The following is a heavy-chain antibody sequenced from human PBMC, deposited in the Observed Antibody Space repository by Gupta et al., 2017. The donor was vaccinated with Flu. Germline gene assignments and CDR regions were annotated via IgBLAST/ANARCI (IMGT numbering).Heavy chain of an antibody. J-gene: IGHJ3*02. CDR2: IYTSGHT. CDR1: GASMTSGLYY. V-gene: IGHV4-61*02. CDR3: ARAEDAFDI. Sequence: QMHLQESGPGLVKPSQTLSLTCTVSGASMTSGLYYWNWIRQPAGKGLQWLGRIYTSGHTDYNPSLKSRLTMSVDTSKNQFSLELNSVTAADTAVYHCARAEDAFDIWGQGTMVTVSS.